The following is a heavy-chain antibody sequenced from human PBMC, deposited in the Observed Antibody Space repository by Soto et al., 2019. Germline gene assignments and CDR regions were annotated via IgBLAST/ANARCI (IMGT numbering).Heavy chain of an antibody. Sequence: TYTVSGGYSCGLDYHWILIRQPPGKGLEWIGYIYYSGSTYYNPSLKSRVTISVDTSKNQFSLKLSSVTAADTAVYYCVRASPVVTDVWGHGTTVIV. CDR3: VRASPVVTDV. D-gene: IGHD5-18*01. CDR1: GGYSCGLDYH. CDR2: IYYSGST. V-gene: IGHV4-30-4*01. J-gene: IGHJ6*02.